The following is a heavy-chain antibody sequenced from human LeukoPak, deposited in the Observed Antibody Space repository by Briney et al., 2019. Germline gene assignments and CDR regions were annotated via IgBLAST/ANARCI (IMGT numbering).Heavy chain of an antibody. J-gene: IGHJ1*01. CDR1: GGTFSSYA. D-gene: IGHD1-7*01. Sequence: SVKVSCKASGGTFSSYAISWVRQAPGQGLEWMGGIIPIFGTANYAQKFQGGVTITTDESTSTAYMELSSLRSEDTAVYYCARAQNWNYGYFQHWGQGTLVTVSS. CDR3: ARAQNWNYGYFQH. V-gene: IGHV1-69*05. CDR2: IIPIFGTA.